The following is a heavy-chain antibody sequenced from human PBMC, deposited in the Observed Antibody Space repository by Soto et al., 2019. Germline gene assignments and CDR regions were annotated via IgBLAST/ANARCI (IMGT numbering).Heavy chain of an antibody. CDR3: ARRAFWSGWSDY. CDR2: ISAYNGNT. V-gene: IGHV1-18*01. D-gene: IGHD3-3*01. J-gene: IGHJ4*02. Sequence: ASVNFSCKASGYTFTSYGISWVLQAPGQGLEWMGWISAYNGNTNYAQKLQGRVTMTTDTSTSTAYMELRSLRSDDTAVYYCARRAFWSGWSDYWGQGTLVTVSS. CDR1: GYTFTSYG.